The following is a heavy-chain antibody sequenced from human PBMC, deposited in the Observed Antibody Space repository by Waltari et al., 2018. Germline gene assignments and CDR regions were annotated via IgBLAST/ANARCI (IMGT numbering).Heavy chain of an antibody. J-gene: IGHJ6*02. CDR1: VFTVRAHY. V-gene: IGHV3-66*02. CDR2: IYAGGST. Sequence: EVQLVESGGGLVQPGGSLSLSCAPSVFTVRAHYMSWVLQDPGKGLEWVSVIYAGGSTSYADSVKGRFTIARDNSKSTLYLQMNSLRAEDTAVYYCARGRNTNYVVYGMDVWGQGTTVTVSS. D-gene: IGHD4-4*01. CDR3: ARGRNTNYVVYGMDV.